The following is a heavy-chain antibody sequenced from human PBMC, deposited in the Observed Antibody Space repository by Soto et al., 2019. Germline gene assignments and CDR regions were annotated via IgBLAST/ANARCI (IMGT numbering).Heavy chain of an antibody. J-gene: IGHJ4*02. Sequence: QVQLVQSGAEVKKPGASVKVSCKASGYTFTTYYMHWVRQAPGQGLEWMGVINPSGGSTGYAQKFQGRVTVTRATSTSTLYMELSSLRSEDTAVYYCAREGDGYNLGPSVDFDYWGQGTLVTVSS. CDR3: AREGDGYNLGPSVDFDY. CDR1: GYTFTTYY. D-gene: IGHD5-12*01. V-gene: IGHV1-46*01. CDR2: INPSGGST.